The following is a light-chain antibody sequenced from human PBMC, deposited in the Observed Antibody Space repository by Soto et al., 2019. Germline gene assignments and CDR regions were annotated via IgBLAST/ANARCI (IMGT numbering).Light chain of an antibody. CDR1: QSVSNN. CDR2: GAS. V-gene: IGKV3-15*01. J-gene: IGKJ1*01. Sequence: EIVMTQSPATLSVSPGERATLSCRASQSVSNNLAWYQQKAGQAPRLLIYGASTRATGIPARFSGSGSGTEFTITIRRLQCEDYAVYYCQQYNNWPPWTFGQGTKAEIK. CDR3: QQYNNWPPWT.